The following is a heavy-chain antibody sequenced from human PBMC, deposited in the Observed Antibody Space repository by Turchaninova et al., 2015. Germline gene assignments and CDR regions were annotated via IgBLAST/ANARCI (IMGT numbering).Heavy chain of an antibody. J-gene: IGHJ4*02. V-gene: IGHV6-1*01. CDR3: VRDTNWGFDY. D-gene: IGHD7-27*01. Sequence: QVHLQQSGPGLVKPAQTPPPTWPSSGDSGSHSGASWNWIRQSPSRGLEWRGRTNYRSKWGNDYAVSVKGRITTNPDTSKNQFSLHLNSVTPEDTAVYYCVRDTNWGFDYWGQGTLVTVSS. CDR2: TNYRSKWGN. CDR1: GDSGSHSGAS.